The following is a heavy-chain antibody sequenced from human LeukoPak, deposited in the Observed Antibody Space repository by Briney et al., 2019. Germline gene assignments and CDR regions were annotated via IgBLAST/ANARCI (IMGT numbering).Heavy chain of an antibody. CDR2: ISAYNGNT. J-gene: IGHJ3*02. D-gene: IGHD2-15*01. V-gene: IGHV1-18*01. CDR3: ARAKGYCSGGSCYSTYAFDI. CDR1: GYTFTSYG. Sequence: ASVKVSCKASGYTFTSYGISWVRQAPGQGLEWMGWISAYNGNTNYAQKLQGRVTMTTDTSTSAAYMELRSLRSDDTAVYYCARAKGYCSGGSCYSTYAFDIWSQGTMVAVSS.